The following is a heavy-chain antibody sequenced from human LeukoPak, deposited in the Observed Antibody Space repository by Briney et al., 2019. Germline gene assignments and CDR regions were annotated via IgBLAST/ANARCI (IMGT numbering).Heavy chain of an antibody. CDR3: ATTYYYDSSGYYETPRADY. J-gene: IGHJ4*02. V-gene: IGHV3-30*03. D-gene: IGHD3-22*01. CDR1: GFTFSSYG. CDR2: ISYDGSNK. Sequence: GRSLRLSCAASGFTFSSYGLHWVRQAPGKGLEWVAVISYDGSNKYYADSVKGRFTISRDNSKNTLYLQMNSLRAEDTAVYYCATTYYYDSSGYYETPRADYWGQGTLVTVSS.